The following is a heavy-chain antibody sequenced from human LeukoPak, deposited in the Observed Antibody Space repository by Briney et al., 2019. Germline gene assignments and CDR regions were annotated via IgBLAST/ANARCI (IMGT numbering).Heavy chain of an antibody. J-gene: IGHJ5*02. CDR2: IYYSGST. CDR1: GGSISSYY. CDR3: ARGVSRFDP. Sequence: SETLSLTCTVSGGSISSYYWSWIRQPPGKGMEWIGYIYYSGSTNYNPSLKSRVTISVDTSKNQFSLKLSSVTAADTAVYYCARGVSRFDPWGQGTLVTVSS. V-gene: IGHV4-59*01. D-gene: IGHD6-13*01.